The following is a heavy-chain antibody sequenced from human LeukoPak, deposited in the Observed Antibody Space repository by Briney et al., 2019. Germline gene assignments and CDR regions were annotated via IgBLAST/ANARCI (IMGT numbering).Heavy chain of an antibody. CDR3: ARDCYNSGSYPFDF. CDR2: IGSSGSPI. J-gene: IGHJ4*02. CDR1: GFTFTTYN. V-gene: IGHV3-48*02. D-gene: IGHD3-10*01. Sequence: GGSLRLSCAASGFTFTTYNMNWVRQAPGKGLEWLSYIGSSGSPIYYADSVKGRFTISRDNAKNSVYLQMNSLRDEDTAVYYCARDCYNSGSYPFDFWGQGTLVTVSS.